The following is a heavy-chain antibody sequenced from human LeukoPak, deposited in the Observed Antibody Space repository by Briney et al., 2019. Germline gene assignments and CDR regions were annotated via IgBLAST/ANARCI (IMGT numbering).Heavy chain of an antibody. J-gene: IGHJ4*02. CDR3: GNSGYGGLDY. CDR1: GYTFTSYY. D-gene: IGHD5-12*01. Sequence: ASVKVSCKASGYTFTSYYMHWVRQAPGQGLGWMGIINPSGGTTTYAQKFQGRVTVTRDTSTSTVYMELSSLTSEDTAVYYCGNSGYGGLDYWGQGTLVTVSS. CDR2: INPSGGTT. V-gene: IGHV1-46*03.